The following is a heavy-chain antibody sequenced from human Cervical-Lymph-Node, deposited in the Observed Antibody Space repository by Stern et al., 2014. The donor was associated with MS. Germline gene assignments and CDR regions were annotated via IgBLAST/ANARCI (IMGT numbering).Heavy chain of an antibody. Sequence: QVQLQESGPGLVKPSQTLSLTCTVSGDSLSSGAYYWTWIRQHPGKGLEWIGNVFYSGRTHYNPSLTSRVTISLDTSQSQFSLRLTSVTVGDTAMYYCVREWRSSQSYGLDVWGQGTTVPVS. J-gene: IGHJ6*02. CDR2: VFYSGRT. V-gene: IGHV4-31*03. CDR3: VREWRSSQSYGLDV. D-gene: IGHD6-13*01. CDR1: GDSLSSGAYY.